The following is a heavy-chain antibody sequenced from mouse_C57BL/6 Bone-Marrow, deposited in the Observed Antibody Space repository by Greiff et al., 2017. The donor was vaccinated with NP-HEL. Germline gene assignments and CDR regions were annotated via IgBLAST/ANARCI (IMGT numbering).Heavy chain of an antibody. Sequence: EVQLVESGGGLVQPKGSLKLSCAASGFTFNTYAMHWVRQAPGKGLEWVARIRRKSGTYATYYADSVKDRFTISRDDSQSMLYLQMNNLKTEDTAMYYCLREWWLLPFPWFAYWGQGTLVTASA. D-gene: IGHD2-3*01. V-gene: IGHV10-3*01. CDR1: GFTFNTYA. CDR2: IRRKSGTYAT. J-gene: IGHJ3*01. CDR3: LREWWLLPFPWFAY.